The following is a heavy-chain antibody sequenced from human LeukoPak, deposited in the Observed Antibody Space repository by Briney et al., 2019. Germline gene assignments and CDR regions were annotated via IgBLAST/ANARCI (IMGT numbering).Heavy chain of an antibody. Sequence: ASVKVSCKASGYTFTSYYIHWVRQAPGQGLEWMGIINPSGGGTSYAQKFQGRVTMTRDTSISTAYMELSRLRSDDTAVYYCARGGRSVRRGLEPPDPWGQGTLVTVSS. CDR3: ARGGRSVRRGLEPPDP. J-gene: IGHJ5*02. V-gene: IGHV1-46*01. D-gene: IGHD1-1*01. CDR1: GYTFTSYY. CDR2: INPSGGGT.